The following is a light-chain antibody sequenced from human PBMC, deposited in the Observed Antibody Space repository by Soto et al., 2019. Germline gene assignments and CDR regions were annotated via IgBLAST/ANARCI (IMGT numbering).Light chain of an antibody. Sequence: GESVSITCRASQGISSALAWYQQKPGRAPKLLIYDASSLESGVPSRFSGSGSGTDFTLTISSLQPEDFASYYCPQFHNYRWTFGQGAKVDI. V-gene: IGKV1D-13*01. CDR2: DAS. CDR3: PQFHNYRWT. J-gene: IGKJ1*01. CDR1: QGISSA.